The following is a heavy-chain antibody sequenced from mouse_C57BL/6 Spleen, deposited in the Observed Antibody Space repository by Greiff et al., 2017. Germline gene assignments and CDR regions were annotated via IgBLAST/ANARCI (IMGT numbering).Heavy chain of an antibody. Sequence: QVHLQQPGAELVKPGASVKLSCKASGYTFTSYWMHWVKQRPGQGLAWIGMIHPNSGSINYNEKFKSKATLTGDKTSSTAYMPLSSLTSEDAAFYYCAREGRLFDYWGQGTTLTVSS. V-gene: IGHV1-64*01. CDR3: AREGRLFDY. CDR2: IHPNSGSI. D-gene: IGHD3-3*01. CDR1: GYTFTSYW. J-gene: IGHJ2*01.